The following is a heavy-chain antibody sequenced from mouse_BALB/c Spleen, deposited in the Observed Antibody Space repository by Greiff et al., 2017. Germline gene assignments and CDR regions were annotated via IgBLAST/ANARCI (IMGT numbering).Heavy chain of an antibody. J-gene: IGHJ3*01. CDR1: GFAFSSYD. V-gene: IGHV5-12-1*01. CDR2: ISSGGGST. D-gene: IGHD2-1*01. Sequence: VMLVESGGGLVKPGGSLKLSCAASGFAFSSYDMSWVRQTPEKRLEWVAYISSGGGSTYYPDTVKGRFTISRDNAKNTLYLQMSSLKSEDTAMYYCARPGYGNYGFAYWGQGTLVTVSA. CDR3: ARPGYGNYGFAY.